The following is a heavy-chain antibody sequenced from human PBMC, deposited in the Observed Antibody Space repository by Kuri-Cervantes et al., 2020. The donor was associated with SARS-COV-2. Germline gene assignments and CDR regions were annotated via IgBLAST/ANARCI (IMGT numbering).Heavy chain of an antibody. V-gene: IGHV4-38-2*02. D-gene: IGHD2-15*01. CDR2: MYFNGRT. CDR3: AKGARGDMDAFDI. J-gene: IGHJ3*02. CDR1: GYSISSGYY. Sequence: SETLSLTCTVSGYSISSGYYRGWIRQPPGKGLEWIGCMYFNGRTNYNPSLKRRVSMSVDTSKSQFSLNLASMSAADTAVYYCAKGARGDMDAFDIWGLGTMVTVSS.